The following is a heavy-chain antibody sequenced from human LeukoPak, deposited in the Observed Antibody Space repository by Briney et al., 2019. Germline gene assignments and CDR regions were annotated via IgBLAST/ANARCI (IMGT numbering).Heavy chain of an antibody. Sequence: PGGSLRLSCAASGFTFSSYWMSWVRQAPGKGLEWVANIKQDGSEKYYVDSVKGRFTISRDNAKNSLYLQMNSLRAEDTAVYYCARDGNYYDSSNSQAFDYWGQGTLVTVSS. CDR3: ARDGNYYDSSNSQAFDY. CDR2: IKQDGSEK. J-gene: IGHJ4*02. V-gene: IGHV3-7*01. D-gene: IGHD3-22*01. CDR1: GFTFSSYW.